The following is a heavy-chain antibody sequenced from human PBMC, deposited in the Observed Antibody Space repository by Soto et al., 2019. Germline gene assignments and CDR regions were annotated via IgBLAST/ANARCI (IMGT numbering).Heavy chain of an antibody. CDR2: ISSSSSYI. J-gene: IGHJ4*02. D-gene: IGHD2-15*01. Sequence: GGSLRLSCAASGFTFSSYSMNWVRQAPGKGLEWVSSISSSSSYIYYADSVKGRFTISRDNAKNSLYLQMNSLRAEDTAVYYCARACSGGSCHNFDYWGQGTLVTVSS. CDR3: ARACSGGSCHNFDY. V-gene: IGHV3-21*01. CDR1: GFTFSSYS.